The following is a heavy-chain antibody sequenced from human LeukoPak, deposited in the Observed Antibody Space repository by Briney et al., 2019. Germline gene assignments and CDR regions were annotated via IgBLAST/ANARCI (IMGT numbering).Heavy chain of an antibody. Sequence: GRSLRLSCAASGVTFSSHGMHWVRQAPGKGLEWVAVIWYDGSNKYYADSVKGRFTISRDNSKNTLYLQMNSLRAEDTAVYYCAKDAGRYFDWLGYWGQGTLVTVSS. D-gene: IGHD3-9*01. J-gene: IGHJ4*02. CDR2: IWYDGSNK. CDR1: GVTFSSHG. CDR3: AKDAGRYFDWLGY. V-gene: IGHV3-33*06.